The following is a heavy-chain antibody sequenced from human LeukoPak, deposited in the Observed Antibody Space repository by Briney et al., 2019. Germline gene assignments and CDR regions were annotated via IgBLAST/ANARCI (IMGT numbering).Heavy chain of an antibody. CDR3: AAPPNHGVHWYFDL. J-gene: IGHJ2*01. CDR1: GLTFSSYW. D-gene: IGHD1-14*01. Sequence: GGSLRLSCAASGLTFSSYWMHWVRQAPGKGLVWVSRINSDGSSTSYADSVKGRFTISRDNSKNTLYLQMNSLRAEDTAVYYCAAPPNHGVHWYFDLWGRGTLVTVSS. CDR2: INSDGSST. V-gene: IGHV3-74*01.